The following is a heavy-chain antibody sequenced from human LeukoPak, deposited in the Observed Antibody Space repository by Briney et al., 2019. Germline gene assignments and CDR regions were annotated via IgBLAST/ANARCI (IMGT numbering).Heavy chain of an antibody. Sequence: PGGSLRLSCAASGFSFRGYTMHWVRQVPGKSLEWVSLISWNGVSTYYGDSVKGRLTISRDDSKNSLFLQMNSLRSEDSALYYCAASDGEQQLALWGQGTLVTVSS. D-gene: IGHD6-13*01. J-gene: IGHJ4*02. CDR3: AASDGEQQLAL. V-gene: IGHV3-43*01. CDR2: ISWNGVST. CDR1: GFSFRGYT.